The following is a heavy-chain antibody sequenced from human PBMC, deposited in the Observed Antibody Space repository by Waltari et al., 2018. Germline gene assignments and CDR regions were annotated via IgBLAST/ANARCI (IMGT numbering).Heavy chain of an antibody. Sequence: EVQLVESGGVVVQPGGSLRLSCAASGFTFDDYTMHWVRPAPGKGLEWVSLISWDGGSTYYADSVKGRFTISRDNSKNSLYLQMNSLRTEDTALYYCAKDLNYYGSGTSFEFDPWGQGTLVTVSS. D-gene: IGHD3-10*01. J-gene: IGHJ5*02. CDR2: ISWDGGST. V-gene: IGHV3-43*01. CDR3: AKDLNYYGSGTSFEFDP. CDR1: GFTFDDYT.